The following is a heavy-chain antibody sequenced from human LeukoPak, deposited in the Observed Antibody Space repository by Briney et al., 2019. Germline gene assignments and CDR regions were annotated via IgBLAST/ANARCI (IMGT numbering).Heavy chain of an antibody. V-gene: IGHV4-34*01. J-gene: IGHJ1*01. CDR3: ARDRNYYGSGSYPRAGYFQH. CDR2: INHSGST. CDR1: GGSFSGYY. Sequence: SETLSLTCAVYGGSFSGYYWSWIRQPPGKGLEWIGEINHSGSTNYNPSLKSRVTISVDTSKRQFSLKLRSVTAADTAVYYCARDRNYYGSGSYPRAGYFQHWGQGTLVTVFS. D-gene: IGHD3-10*01.